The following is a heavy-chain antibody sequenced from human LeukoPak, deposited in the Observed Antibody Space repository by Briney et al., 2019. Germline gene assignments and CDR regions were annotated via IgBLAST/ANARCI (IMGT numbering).Heavy chain of an antibody. CDR2: ISNDGSNL. D-gene: IGHD2-2*01. V-gene: IGHV3-30*18. J-gene: IGHJ3*02. CDR3: AKGVGYCSSTSCLGDAFDI. Sequence: GGSLRLSCAASGFIFSNFGMHWVRQAPGKGLEWVTVISNDGSNLYYAGSVRGRFTISRDNSKNTLYLQMNSLRAEDTAVYYCAKGVGYCSSTSCLGDAFDIWGQGTMVTVSS. CDR1: GFIFSNFG.